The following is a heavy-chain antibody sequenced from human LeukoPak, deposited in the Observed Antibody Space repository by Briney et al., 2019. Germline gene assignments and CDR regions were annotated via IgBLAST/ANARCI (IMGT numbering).Heavy chain of an antibody. Sequence: ASVKVSCKASGYTFTSYGISWVRQAPGQGLEWMGWISAYNGNTNYAQKLQGRVTMTRDTSTSTVYMELSSLRSEDTAVYYCASLAAAGTNWFDPWGQGTLVTVSS. CDR1: GYTFTSYG. V-gene: IGHV1-18*01. CDR3: ASLAAAGTNWFDP. D-gene: IGHD6-13*01. J-gene: IGHJ5*02. CDR2: ISAYNGNT.